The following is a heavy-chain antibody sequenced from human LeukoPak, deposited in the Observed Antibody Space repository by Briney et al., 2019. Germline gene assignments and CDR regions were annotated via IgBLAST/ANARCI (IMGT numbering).Heavy chain of an antibody. CDR2: ISYDGTEK. CDR1: GPSYSSYA. D-gene: IGHD4-17*01. V-gene: IGHV3-30-3*01. CDR3: ARDGHGVPLDY. J-gene: IGHJ4*02. Sequence: PGGSLRLSCAASGPSYSSYAMHWVRQAPGKGLEWVAVISYDGTEKYYGDSVKGRFTISRDNSKNTLYLQMNSLRAEDTALYYCARDGHGVPLDYWGQGTLVTVSP.